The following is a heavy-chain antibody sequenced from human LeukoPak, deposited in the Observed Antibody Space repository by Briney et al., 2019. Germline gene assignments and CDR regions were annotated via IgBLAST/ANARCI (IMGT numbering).Heavy chain of an antibody. CDR3: ARGIGGWFDIDY. D-gene: IGHD6-19*01. J-gene: IGHJ4*02. CDR1: GGSISSSSYY. V-gene: IGHV4-39*07. CDR2: IYYSGST. Sequence: SETLSLTCTVSGGSISSSSYYWGWIRQPPGKGLEWIGSIYYSGSTYYNPSLKSRVTISVDTSKNQFSLKLSSVTAADTAVYYCARGIGGWFDIDYWGQGTLVTVSS.